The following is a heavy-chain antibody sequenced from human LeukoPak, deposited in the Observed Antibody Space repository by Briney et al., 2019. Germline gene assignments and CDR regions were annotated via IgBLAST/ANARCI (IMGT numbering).Heavy chain of an antibody. V-gene: IGHV4-59*01. CDR3: ARVTVWSGYYFDY. D-gene: IGHD3-3*01. CDR1: GGSISSYY. J-gene: IGHJ4*02. Sequence: PSETLSLTRTVSGGSISSYYWSWIRQPPGKGLEWIGYIYYRGSTNYNPSLKSRVTISVDTSKNQFSLKLSSVTAADTAVYYCARVTVWSGYYFDYWGQGTLVTVSS. CDR2: IYYRGST.